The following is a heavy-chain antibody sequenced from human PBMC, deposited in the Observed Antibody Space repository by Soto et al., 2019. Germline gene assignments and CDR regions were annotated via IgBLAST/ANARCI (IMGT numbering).Heavy chain of an antibody. CDR1: GFTFSSYG. V-gene: IGHV3-30*18. J-gene: IGHJ4*02. Sequence: LRLSCAASGFTFSSYGTHWVRQAPGKGLEWVAVISYDGSNKYYADSVKGRFTISRDNSKNTLYLQMNSPRAEDAAVYYCAKQPREALYYFDYWGQGTLVTVSS. CDR2: ISYDGSNK. CDR3: AKQPREALYYFDY.